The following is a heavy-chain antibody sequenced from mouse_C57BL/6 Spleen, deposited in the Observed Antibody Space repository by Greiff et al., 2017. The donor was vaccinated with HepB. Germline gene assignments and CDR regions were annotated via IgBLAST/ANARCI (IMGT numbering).Heavy chain of an antibody. J-gene: IGHJ2*01. CDR1: GFTFSDYG. D-gene: IGHD1-1*01. Sequence: EVKLMESGGGLVKPGGSLKLSCAASGFTFSDYGMHWVRQAPEKGLEWVAYISSGSSTIYYADTVKGRFTISRDNAKNTLFLQMTSLRSEETAMYYCAIITTAYWGQGTTLTVSS. CDR2: ISSGSSTI. V-gene: IGHV5-17*01. CDR3: AIITTAY.